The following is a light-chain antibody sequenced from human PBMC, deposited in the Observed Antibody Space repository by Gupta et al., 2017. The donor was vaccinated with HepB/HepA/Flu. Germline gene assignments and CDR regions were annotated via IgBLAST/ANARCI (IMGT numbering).Light chain of an antibody. V-gene: IGLV1-44*01. J-gene: IGLJ2*01. CDR1: SFNIGNNA. CDR2: SNN. CDR3: AAWDGSLNVLA. Sequence: SLPPRPPSASTTPAQRVAIACSGSSFNIGNNAVHWYQQLSGTAPKLLIYSNNQRPSGVPDRFSGSNSGTSATLAISGLQSEDEADYYCAAWDGSLNVLAFGGGTKLSVL.